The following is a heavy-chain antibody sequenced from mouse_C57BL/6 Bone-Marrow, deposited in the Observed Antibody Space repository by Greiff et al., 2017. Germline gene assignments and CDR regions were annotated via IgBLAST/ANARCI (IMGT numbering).Heavy chain of an antibody. D-gene: IGHD2-10*02. Sequence: VQLPQSGPELVKPGASVKISCTASGYAFSSSWMNWLKQRPGKGLEWIGRIYPGDGDTNYNGKFKGKATLTADKSSSTAYMQLSSLTSEDSAVYFCAREYGYFYAMDYWGQGTSVTVSS. CDR3: AREYGYFYAMDY. CDR1: GYAFSSSW. V-gene: IGHV1-82*01. J-gene: IGHJ4*01. CDR2: IYPGDGDT.